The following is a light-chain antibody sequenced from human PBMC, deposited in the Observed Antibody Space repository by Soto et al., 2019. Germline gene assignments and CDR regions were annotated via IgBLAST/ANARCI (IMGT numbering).Light chain of an antibody. CDR1: QSLLHRNGYTY. V-gene: IGKV2-28*01. Sequence: DIVVTQSPLSLTVTPGEPASISCRSSQSLLHRNGYTYLDWYLQKPGQSPQVLIYMGSNPASGVPDRFSGSGSGTDFTLKISRVEAEDVGVYYCMQTLQTRTFGQGTKVEI. J-gene: IGKJ1*01. CDR2: MGS. CDR3: MQTLQTRT.